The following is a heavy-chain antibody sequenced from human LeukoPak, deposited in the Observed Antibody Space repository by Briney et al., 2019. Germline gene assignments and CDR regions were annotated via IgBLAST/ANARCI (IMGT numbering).Heavy chain of an antibody. V-gene: IGHV4-30-4*01. D-gene: IGHD4-17*01. CDR2: IYYSGST. J-gene: IGHJ4*02. Sequence: PSETLSLTCTVSGGSINSGGYYWSWIRQHPGKGLEWIGYIYYSGSTYYNPSSKSRVTISVDTSKNQFSLKLSSVTAADTAVYYCAHGLRRSWFDYWGQGALVTVSS. CDR1: GGSINSGGYY. CDR3: AHGLRRSWFDY.